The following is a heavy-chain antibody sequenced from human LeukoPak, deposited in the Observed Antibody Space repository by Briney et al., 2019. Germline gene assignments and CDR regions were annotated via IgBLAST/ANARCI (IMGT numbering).Heavy chain of an antibody. D-gene: IGHD3-9*01. V-gene: IGHV3-30-3*01. Sequence: GGSLRLSCAASGFTFNNYAIHWVRQAPGKGLEWVGLVSYDRSIKYYADSVKGRFTISRDNSKSTLYLQMNSLRPEDTAAYFCARGLDILTPFNYWGQGTLVTVSS. CDR3: ARGLDILTPFNY. CDR1: GFTFNNYA. J-gene: IGHJ4*02. CDR2: VSYDRSIK.